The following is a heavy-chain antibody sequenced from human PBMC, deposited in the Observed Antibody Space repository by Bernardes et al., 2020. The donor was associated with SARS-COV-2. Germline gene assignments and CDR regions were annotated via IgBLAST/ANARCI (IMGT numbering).Heavy chain of an antibody. V-gene: IGHV3-21*06. CDR1: GFTFSSYT. CDR3: ARVHFSNLYYFDY. J-gene: IGHJ4*02. CDR2: ISTSSSYI. Sequence: WGSLRLSCAASGFTFSSYTMNWVRKAPGQGLEWISSISTSSSYISYSDSVRGRFTISRDNAKNSVSLQMNSLRAEDTAVYYCARVHFSNLYYFDYWGQGTPVTVSS. D-gene: IGHD4-4*01.